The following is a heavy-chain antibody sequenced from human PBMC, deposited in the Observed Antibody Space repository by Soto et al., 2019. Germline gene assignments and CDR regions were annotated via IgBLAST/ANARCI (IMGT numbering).Heavy chain of an antibody. CDR2: ISGSGGST. D-gene: IGHD2-2*01. CDR1: GFTFSSYA. CDR3: AKSGYCSSTSCSHDAFDI. V-gene: IGHV3-23*01. Sequence: GSLRLSCAASGFTFSSYAMSWVRQAPGKGLEWVSAISGSGGSTYYADSVKGRFTISRDNSKNTLYLQMNSLRAEDTAVYYCAKSGYCSSTSCSHDAFDIWGQGTMVTVSS. J-gene: IGHJ3*02.